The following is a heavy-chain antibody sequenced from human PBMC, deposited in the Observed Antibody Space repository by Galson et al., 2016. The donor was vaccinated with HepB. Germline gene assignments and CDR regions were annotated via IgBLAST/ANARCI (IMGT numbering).Heavy chain of an antibody. D-gene: IGHD1-26*01. Sequence: SLXXXCAASGXXFSXXXMDXXXQAXXKGXXXVGXIRKKTNSYTTEXXASEKGRFSIPRXDSMNSLSLQMNSLXXDDTAVYYCARTASYSGNYGMDYWGQGXXVTV. J-gene: IGHJ4*02. CDR3: ARTASYSGNYGMDY. CDR2: IRKKTNSYTT. CDR1: GXXFSXXX. V-gene: IGHV3-72*01.